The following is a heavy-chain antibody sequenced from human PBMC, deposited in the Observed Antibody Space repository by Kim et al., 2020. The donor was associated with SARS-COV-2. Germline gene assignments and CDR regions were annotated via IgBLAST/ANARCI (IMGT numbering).Heavy chain of an antibody. J-gene: IGHJ5*02. CDR1: GYTFTSYG. CDR2: ISAYNGNT. V-gene: IGHV1-18*01. CDR3: ARSHITMIVAVNGRFDP. D-gene: IGHD3-22*01. Sequence: ASVKVSCKASGYTFTSYGISWVRQAPGQGLEWMGWISAYNGNTNYAQKLQGRVTMTTDTSTSTAYMELRSLRSDDTAVYYCARSHITMIVAVNGRFDPWGQGTLVTVSS.